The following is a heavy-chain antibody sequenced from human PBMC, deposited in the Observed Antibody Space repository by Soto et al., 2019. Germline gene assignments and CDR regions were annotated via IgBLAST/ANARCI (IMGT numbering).Heavy chain of an antibody. D-gene: IGHD1-1*01. CDR1: GQSFSGHS. Sequence: QVQLQQWGAGLVKPSETLSLSCAVYGQSFSGHSWAWIRQPPGKGLEWSGEINESGSTYYNPSLKSRVTISTDTSKNQFSVKLSSVSAADTAAYFCARGSGIVALPGELEDVKYDYWGQGTLVNVSS. CDR3: ARGSGIVALPGELEDVKYDY. V-gene: IGHV4-34*01. CDR2: INESGST. J-gene: IGHJ4*02.